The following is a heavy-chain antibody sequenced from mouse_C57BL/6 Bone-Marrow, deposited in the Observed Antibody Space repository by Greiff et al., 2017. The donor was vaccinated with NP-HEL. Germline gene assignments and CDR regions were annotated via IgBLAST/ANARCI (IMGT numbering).Heavy chain of an antibody. CDR1: GFNIKDYY. CDR3: ARGKDCNYFDY. CDR2: IDPEDGDT. Sequence: EVQLQQSGAELVKPGASVKLSCTASGFNIKDYYMHWVKQRTEQGLEWIGWIDPEDGDTKYAPKFQGKATITADTPSNTAYLQLSSLTSEDTAVYYCARGKDCNYFDYGGQGTTLTVSS. J-gene: IGHJ2*01. V-gene: IGHV14-2*01.